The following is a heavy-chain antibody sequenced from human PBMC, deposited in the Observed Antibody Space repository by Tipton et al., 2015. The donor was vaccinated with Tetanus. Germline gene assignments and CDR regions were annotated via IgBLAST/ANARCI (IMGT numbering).Heavy chain of an antibody. CDR1: GYTFTGYY. CDR3: ASWGRADDYGDYRINY. Sequence: QSGAEVKKPGASVKVSCKASGYTFTGYYMHWVRQAPGQGLEWMGRINPNSGGTNYAQKFQGRVTMTRDTSISTAYMELSRLRSDDTAVYYCASWGRADDYGDYRINYWGQGTLVTVSS. CDR2: INPNSGGT. D-gene: IGHD4-17*01. V-gene: IGHV1-2*06. J-gene: IGHJ4*02.